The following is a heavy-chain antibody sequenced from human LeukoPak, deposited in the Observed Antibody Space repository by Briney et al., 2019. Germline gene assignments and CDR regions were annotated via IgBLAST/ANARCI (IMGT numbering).Heavy chain of an antibody. J-gene: IGHJ4*02. Sequence: GGSLRLSCAASGFTFSNYWMTWVRQAPGKGLEWVANIKQDGSVEYYVDSVKGRFTVSRDNAKNSLYLHINSLRAEDTAVYYCARIGYSSSSLDYWGKGTLVIVS. CDR2: IKQDGSVE. CDR3: ARIGYSSSSLDY. CDR1: GFTFSNYW. D-gene: IGHD6-13*01. V-gene: IGHV3-7*01.